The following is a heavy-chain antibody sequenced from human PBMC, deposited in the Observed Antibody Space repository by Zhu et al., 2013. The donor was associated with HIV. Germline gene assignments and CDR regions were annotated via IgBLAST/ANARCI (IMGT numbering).Heavy chain of an antibody. V-gene: IGHV1-2*02. CDR2: INFNSG. J-gene: IGHJ3*02. CDR3: VREFRLTGDRGAFDI. D-gene: IGHD7-27*01. CDR1: GHSLTDYF. Sequence: QVQVVQSGAEVKTPGASVKVSCKASGHSLTDYFFHWVRQAPGQGLEWMGWINFNSGDTSINTFYMELRSLRSDDTALYYCVREFRLTGDRGAFDIWGQGDNGHRLL.